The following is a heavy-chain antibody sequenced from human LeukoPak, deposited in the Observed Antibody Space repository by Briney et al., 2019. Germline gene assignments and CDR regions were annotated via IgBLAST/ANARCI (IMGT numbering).Heavy chain of an antibody. Sequence: GASVKVSCKASGGTFSSYAISWVRQAPGQGLEWMGRIIPILGIANYAQKSQGRVTITADKSTSTAYMELSSLRSEDTAVYYCAREVGAARDFDYWGQGTLVTVSS. CDR1: GGTFSSYA. D-gene: IGHD2-15*01. CDR2: IIPILGIA. CDR3: AREVGAARDFDY. V-gene: IGHV1-69*04. J-gene: IGHJ4*02.